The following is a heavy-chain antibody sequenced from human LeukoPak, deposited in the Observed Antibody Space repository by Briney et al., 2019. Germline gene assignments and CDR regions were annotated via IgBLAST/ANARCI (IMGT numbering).Heavy chain of an antibody. Sequence: GASVKVSCKASGYTFTGYYMHWVRQAPGQGLEWMGWINPNSGGTNYAQKFQGWVTMTRDTSISTAYMELSRLRSDDTAVYYCARVKLTVTNAGYGMDVWGQGTTVTVPS. CDR2: INPNSGGT. CDR3: ARVKLTVTNAGYGMDV. D-gene: IGHD4-17*01. V-gene: IGHV1-2*04. CDR1: GYTFTGYY. J-gene: IGHJ6*02.